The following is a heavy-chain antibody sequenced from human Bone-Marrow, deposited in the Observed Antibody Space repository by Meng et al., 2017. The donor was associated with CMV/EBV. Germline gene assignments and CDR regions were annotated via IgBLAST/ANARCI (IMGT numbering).Heavy chain of an antibody. CDR1: GYTFTSYD. Sequence: ASVKVSCKASGYTFTSYDINWVRQATGQGLEWMGWMNPNSGNTGYAQKFQGGVTITRNTSISTAYMELSSLRSEDTAVYYCARAQGGYCSSTSCYTYYYGMAVWGPGPTVTCSS. CDR2: MNPNSGNT. J-gene: IGHJ6*02. CDR3: ARAQGGYCSSTSCYTYYYGMAV. D-gene: IGHD2-2*02. V-gene: IGHV1-8*03.